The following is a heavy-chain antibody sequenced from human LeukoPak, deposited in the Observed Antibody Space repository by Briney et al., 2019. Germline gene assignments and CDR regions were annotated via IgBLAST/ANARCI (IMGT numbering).Heavy chain of an antibody. CDR2: ISSSGSTI. CDR3: ARRFWSGYYNWFDP. CDR1: GFTFSVYY. D-gene: IGHD3-3*01. J-gene: IGHJ5*02. V-gene: IGHV3-11*04. Sequence: KPGGSLRLSCAASGFTFSVYYMSWIRQAPGKGLEWVSYISSSGSTIYYADSVRGRFTISRDNAKNSLYLQTNSLRAEDTAVYYCARRFWSGYYNWFDPWGQGTLVTVSS.